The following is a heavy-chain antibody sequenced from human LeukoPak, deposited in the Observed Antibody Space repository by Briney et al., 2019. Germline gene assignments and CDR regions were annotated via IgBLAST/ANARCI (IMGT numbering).Heavy chain of an antibody. CDR3: ARVGKYSYGFGVAKYYYYYYMDV. D-gene: IGHD5-18*01. CDR1: GYTFTSYD. CDR2: MNPNSGNT. J-gene: IGHJ6*03. V-gene: IGHV1-8*01. Sequence: ASVKVSCKASGYTFTSYDINWVRQATGQGLEWMGWMNPNSGNTGYAQKFQGRVTMTRNTSISTAYMELSSLRSEDTAVYYCARVGKYSYGFGVAKYYYYYYMDVWGKGTTVTVSS.